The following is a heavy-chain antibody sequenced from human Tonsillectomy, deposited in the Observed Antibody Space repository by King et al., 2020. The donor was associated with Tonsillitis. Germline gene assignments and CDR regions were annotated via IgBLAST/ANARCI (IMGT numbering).Heavy chain of an antibody. CDR2: IYYSGST. Sequence: VQLQESGPGLVKPSETLSLTCTVSGGSISSYYWSWIRQPPGKGLEWIGYIYYSGSTNYNPSLKSRVTISVDTSKNQFSLKLSSVTAADTAVYYCARGLRFLEPDYWGQGTLVTVSS. V-gene: IGHV4-59*01. CDR3: ARGLRFLEPDY. J-gene: IGHJ4*02. D-gene: IGHD3-3*01. CDR1: GGSISSYY.